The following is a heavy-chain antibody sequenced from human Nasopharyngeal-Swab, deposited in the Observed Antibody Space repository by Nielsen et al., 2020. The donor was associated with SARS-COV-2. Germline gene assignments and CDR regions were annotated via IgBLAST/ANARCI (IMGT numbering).Heavy chain of an antibody. D-gene: IGHD3-3*01. Sequence: ASVKGSCQASGYTFTSYGISWVRQAPGQGLEGMGWINAFDGNTNYAQKLQGRVTMTTDTSTSTAYMELRSLRSDDTAVYYCARASHRVGSYYDFWSGYYRDYYYYGMDVWGQGTTVTVSS. CDR3: ARASHRVGSYYDFWSGYYRDYYYYGMDV. J-gene: IGHJ6*02. CDR2: INAFDGNT. CDR1: GYTFTSYG. V-gene: IGHV1-18*01.